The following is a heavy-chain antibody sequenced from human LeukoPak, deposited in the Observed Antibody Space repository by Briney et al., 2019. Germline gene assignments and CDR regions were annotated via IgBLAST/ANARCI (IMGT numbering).Heavy chain of an antibody. Sequence: GRTLRLSCAGSGFTFSSYGMQWVRQAPGKGLEWVAVISYDGSNTYYADSVKGRFTISRDNSKNTLYLQMNSLRVEDTAVYHCAKDLEPYTSGWYGDYWGQGTLVTVSS. CDR3: AKDLEPYTSGWYGDY. CDR1: GFTFSSYG. V-gene: IGHV3-30*18. J-gene: IGHJ4*02. CDR2: ISYDGSNT. D-gene: IGHD6-19*01.